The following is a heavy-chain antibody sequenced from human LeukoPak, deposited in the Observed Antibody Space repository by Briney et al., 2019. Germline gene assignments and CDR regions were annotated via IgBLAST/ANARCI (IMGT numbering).Heavy chain of an antibody. CDR1: GGTFSSYA. J-gene: IGHJ6*03. CDR3: ARGGSVHNWNYGNYYMDV. CDR2: IIPIFGTA. Sequence: SVKVSCNASGGTFSSYAISWVRQAPGQGLEWMGGIIPIFGTANYAQKFQGRVTITADKSTSTAYMELSSLRSEDTAVYYCARGGSVHNWNYGNYYMDVWGKGTTVTVSS. V-gene: IGHV1-69*06. D-gene: IGHD1-7*01.